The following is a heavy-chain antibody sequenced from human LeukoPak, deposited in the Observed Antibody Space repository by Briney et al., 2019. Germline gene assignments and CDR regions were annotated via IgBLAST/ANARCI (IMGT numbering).Heavy chain of an antibody. V-gene: IGHV3-48*01. CDR1: GFTVSSNS. CDR2: ISSSSSTI. J-gene: IGHJ5*02. CDR3: ARGGRKAVAGTPNWFDP. D-gene: IGHD6-19*01. Sequence: GGSLRLSCAASGFTVSSNSMNWVRQAPGKGLEWVSYISSSSSTIYYADSVKGRFTISRDNAKNSLYLQMNSLRAEDTAVNYCARGGRKAVAGTPNWFDPWGQGTLVTVSS.